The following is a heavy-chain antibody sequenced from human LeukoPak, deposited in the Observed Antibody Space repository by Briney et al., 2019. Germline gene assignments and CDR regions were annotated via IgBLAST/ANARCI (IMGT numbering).Heavy chain of an antibody. CDR3: ARDPGYCSGGSCYLFDY. D-gene: IGHD2-15*01. V-gene: IGHV3-30-3*01. CDR2: ISYDGSNK. CDR1: GFTFSSYA. Sequence: PGGSLRLSCAASGFTFSSYAMHWVRQAPGKGLEWVAVISYDGSNKYYADSVKGRFTISRDNSKNTLHLQMNSLRAEDTAVYYCARDPGYCSGGSCYLFDYWGQGTLVTVSS. J-gene: IGHJ4*02.